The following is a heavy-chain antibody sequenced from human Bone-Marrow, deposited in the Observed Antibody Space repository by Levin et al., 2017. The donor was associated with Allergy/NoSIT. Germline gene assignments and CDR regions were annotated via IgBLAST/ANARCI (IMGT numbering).Heavy chain of an antibody. V-gene: IGHV4-34*01. J-gene: IGHJ4*02. CDR1: FVSFLCSS. D-gene: IGHD3-3*01. CDR3: ARELLEWLLYVDY. Sequence: LSLPFSFSFVSFLCSSWRWIRQPPGKGLEWLGEIDHSGSTNYNPSLKSRVTISVDTSKNQFSLKLSSVTAADTAVYYCARELLEWLLYVDYWGQGTLVTVSS. CDR2: IDHSGST.